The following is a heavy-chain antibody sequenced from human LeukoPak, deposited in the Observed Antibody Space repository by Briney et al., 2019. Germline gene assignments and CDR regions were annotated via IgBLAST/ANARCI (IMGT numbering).Heavy chain of an antibody. CDR2: ISNDGSDK. V-gene: IGHV3-30*18. D-gene: IGHD7-27*01. CDR1: GFTFSRYG. CDR3: AKDRKLGPADYYFDY. Sequence: GRSLRLSRAASGFTFSRYGMHWVRQAPGKGLEWVAVISNDGSDKKYADSVKGRFTISRDNSKNTLYLQMNSLRAEDTAVYYCAKDRKLGPADYYFDYWGQGTLVTVSS. J-gene: IGHJ4*02.